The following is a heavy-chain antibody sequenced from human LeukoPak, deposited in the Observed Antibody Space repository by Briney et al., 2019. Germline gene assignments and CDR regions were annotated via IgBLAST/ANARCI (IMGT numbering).Heavy chain of an antibody. V-gene: IGHV3-23*01. CDR1: GFTFSSYT. CDR2: ITTGDGNT. CDR3: ARPDYGASGDY. D-gene: IGHD4-17*01. J-gene: IGHJ4*02. Sequence: GGSLRLSCTASGFTFSSYTMTWVRQAPGKGLKWVSTITTGDGNTYYADSVKGRFTISRDDSKNTLYLQMNSLKAEDTAVYYCARPDYGASGDYWGQGTLVTVSS.